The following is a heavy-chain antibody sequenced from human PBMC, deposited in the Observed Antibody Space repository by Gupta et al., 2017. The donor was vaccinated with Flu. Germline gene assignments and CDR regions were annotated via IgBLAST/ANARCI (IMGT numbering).Heavy chain of an antibody. Sequence: VQLVESGGGVVQPGRSLRLSCAASGFTFSSSGMHWVRQAPGKGLEWVALISYDGSNKYYADSVKGRFTISRDNSKNTLYLQMNSLRAEDTAVYYCAKGYYDSGPWGQGTLVTVSS. J-gene: IGHJ5*02. D-gene: IGHD3-22*01. CDR1: GFTFSSSG. V-gene: IGHV3-30*18. CDR2: ISYDGSNK. CDR3: AKGYYDSGP.